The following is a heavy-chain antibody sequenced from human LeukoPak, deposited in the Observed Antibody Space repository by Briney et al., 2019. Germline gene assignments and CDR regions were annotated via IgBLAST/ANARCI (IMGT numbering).Heavy chain of an antibody. D-gene: IGHD6-13*01. CDR3: ARVSSNWYFSYFDY. CDR2: ISYDGSNK. V-gene: IGHV3-30*04. J-gene: IGHJ4*02. CDR1: GFTFSSYA. Sequence: GRSLRLSCAASGFTFSSYAMHWVRQAPGKGLEWVAVISYDGSNKYYADSVKGRFTISRDNSKNTLYLQMNSLRAEDTAVYYCARVSSNWYFSYFDYWGQGTLVTVSS.